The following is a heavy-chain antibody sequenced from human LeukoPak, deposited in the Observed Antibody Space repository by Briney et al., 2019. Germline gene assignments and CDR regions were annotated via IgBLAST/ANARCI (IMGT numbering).Heavy chain of an antibody. V-gene: IGHV1-58*01. J-gene: IGHJ6*02. CDR1: GFTFPSSG. CDR2: IVVGSGNT. Sequence: GASVKVSCKASGFTFPSSGVQWVRQARGQRLEWIGWIVVGSGNTNYAQEFQERVTITRDMSTSTAYMELSSLRSEDTAVYYCAAVGWEYSSSPLPMDVWGQGTTVTVSS. CDR3: AAVGWEYSSSPLPMDV. D-gene: IGHD6-6*01.